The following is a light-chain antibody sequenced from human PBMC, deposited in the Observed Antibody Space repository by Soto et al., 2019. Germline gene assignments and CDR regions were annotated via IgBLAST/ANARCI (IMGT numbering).Light chain of an antibody. CDR2: RNN. CDR3: AAWDDSLTVV. V-gene: IGLV1-44*01. Sequence: QSVLTQPPSASGTPGQRVTISCSGSSSNIGSNTVNWYQQLPGTAPKLLIYRNNQRPSGVPDRFSGSKSGTSASLAISGLQSEYEADYYCAAWDDSLTVVFGGGTKLTVL. CDR1: SSNIGSNT. J-gene: IGLJ2*01.